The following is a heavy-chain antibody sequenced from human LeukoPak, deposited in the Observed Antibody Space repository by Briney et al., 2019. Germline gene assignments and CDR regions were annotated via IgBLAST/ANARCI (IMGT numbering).Heavy chain of an antibody. CDR1: GFTFSTHA. J-gene: IGHJ4*02. CDR2: ISASGAST. D-gene: IGHD3-10*01. Sequence: GGGLRLSCAASGFTFSTHAMGWVRQAPGKGLEWVSGISASGASTYSADSVKGRFTISRDNSKNTLYLQLKSLRAEDTAAYYCARHYYASQSPFDCWGQGTLVTVSS. CDR3: ARHYYASQSPFDC. V-gene: IGHV3-23*01.